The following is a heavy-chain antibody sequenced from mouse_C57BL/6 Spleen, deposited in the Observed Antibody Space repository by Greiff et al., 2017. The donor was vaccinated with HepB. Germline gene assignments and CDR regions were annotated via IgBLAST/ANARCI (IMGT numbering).Heavy chain of an antibody. D-gene: IGHD2-5*01. CDR3: ARSDSNYEVDY. CDR1: GYAFSSSW. V-gene: IGHV1-82*01. J-gene: IGHJ2*01. Sequence: QVQLQQSGPELVKPGASVKISCKASGYAFSSSWMNWVKQRPGKGLEWIGRIYPGDGDTNYNGKFKGKATLTADKSSSTAYMQLSSLTSEDSAVYFCARSDSNYEVDYWGQGTTLTVSS. CDR2: IYPGDGDT.